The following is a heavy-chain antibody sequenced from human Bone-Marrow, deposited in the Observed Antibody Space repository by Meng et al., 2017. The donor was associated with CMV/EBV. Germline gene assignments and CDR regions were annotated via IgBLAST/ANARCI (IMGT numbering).Heavy chain of an antibody. D-gene: IGHD6-13*01. CDR2: IYYRGSA. V-gene: IGHV4-30-4*08. CDR1: GDSIRSGDYY. CDR3: ARDEGQPAAGTYYGLEV. J-gene: IGHJ6*02. Sequence: SETLSLTCTVSGDSIRSGDYYWTWIRQPPGKGLEWIGHIYYRGSAHYNPSLKNRLLISTDTSKNQISLKLTSVTAADTAVYYCARDEGQPAAGTYYGLEVWGQGTMVTVSS.